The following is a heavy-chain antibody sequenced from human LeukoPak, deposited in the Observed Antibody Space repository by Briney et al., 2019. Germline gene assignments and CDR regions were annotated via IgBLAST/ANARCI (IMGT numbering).Heavy chain of an antibody. CDR1: GGTFSSYA. J-gene: IGHJ4*02. CDR2: IIPIFGTA. V-gene: IGHV1-69*06. CDR3: TFACYDFWSGYPHRFDY. Sequence: SVKVSCKASGGTFSSYAISWVRQAPGQGLEWMGRIIPIFGTANYAQKFQGRVTITADKSTSTAYMELSSLRSEDTAVYYCTFACYDFWSGYPHRFDYWGQGTLVTVSP. D-gene: IGHD3-3*01.